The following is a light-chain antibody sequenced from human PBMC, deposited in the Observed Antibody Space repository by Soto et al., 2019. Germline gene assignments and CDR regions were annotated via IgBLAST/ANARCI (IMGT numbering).Light chain of an antibody. J-gene: IGKJ5*01. CDR1: QSVSSY. CDR2: GAS. CDR3: QQYGSSII. Sequence: EIVLTQSPATLSLSPGERATLSCRASQSVSSYLAWYQQKPGQAPRLLIYGASSRASGIPDRFSGSASGTDLTLTISRLEPEDFAVYYCQQYGSSIIFGQGTRLEI. V-gene: IGKV3-20*01.